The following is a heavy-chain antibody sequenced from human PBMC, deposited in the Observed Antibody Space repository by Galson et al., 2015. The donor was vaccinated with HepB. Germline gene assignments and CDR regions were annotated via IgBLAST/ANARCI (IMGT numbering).Heavy chain of an antibody. D-gene: IGHD3-10*01. CDR2: ISSSSSTI. CDR1: GFTFSSYS. CDR3: ASFLLWFGELPNYYYGMDV. V-gene: IGHV3-48*04. J-gene: IGHJ6*02. Sequence: SLRLSCAASGFTFSSYSMNWVRQAPGKGLEWVSYISSSSSTIYYADSVKGRFTISRDNAKNSLYLQMNSLRAEDMAVYYCASFLLWFGELPNYYYGMDVWGQGTTVTVSS.